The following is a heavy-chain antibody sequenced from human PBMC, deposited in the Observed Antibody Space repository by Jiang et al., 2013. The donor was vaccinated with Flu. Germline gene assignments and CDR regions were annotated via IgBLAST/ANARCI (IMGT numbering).Heavy chain of an antibody. D-gene: IGHD2-2*01. Sequence: AVISHGGIETNYGDSVRGRFIISRDNSKRVVYLQMNSLRPEDTAVYYCAKDRVVGPAGYGLDVWGQGTTVTVFS. V-gene: IGHV3-30*18. J-gene: IGHJ6*02. CDR2: ISHGGIET. CDR3: AKDRVVGPAGYGLDV.